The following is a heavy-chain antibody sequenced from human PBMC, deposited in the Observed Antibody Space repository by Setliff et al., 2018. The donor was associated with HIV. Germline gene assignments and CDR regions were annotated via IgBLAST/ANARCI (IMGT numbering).Heavy chain of an antibody. D-gene: IGHD2-15*01. Sequence: PSETLSLTCAVSGYSISSGYYWGWIRQPPGKGLEWIGSIYHSGSTYYNPSLKSRVTISVDTSKNQFPLKLSSVTAADTAVYYCARMGIVVVVAAPNWYFDLWGRGTLVTVSS. J-gene: IGHJ2*01. CDR2: IYHSGST. CDR1: GYSISSGYY. V-gene: IGHV4-38-2*01. CDR3: ARMGIVVVVAAPNWYFDL.